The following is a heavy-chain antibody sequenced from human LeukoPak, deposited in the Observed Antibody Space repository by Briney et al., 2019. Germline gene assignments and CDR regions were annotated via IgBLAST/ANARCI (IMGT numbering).Heavy chain of an antibody. J-gene: IGHJ4*02. CDR1: GFTLSSNY. Sequence: GGSLRLSCAASGFTLSSNYMSWVRQAPGKGLEWVSVIYSGGGTYYADSVRGRFTIFRDNSRNTLYLQMNSLRAEDTAVYYCATIVPDVAATLTFDYWGQGTLVTVSS. CDR3: ATIVPDVAATLTFDY. D-gene: IGHD2-15*01. V-gene: IGHV3-66*01. CDR2: IYSGGGT.